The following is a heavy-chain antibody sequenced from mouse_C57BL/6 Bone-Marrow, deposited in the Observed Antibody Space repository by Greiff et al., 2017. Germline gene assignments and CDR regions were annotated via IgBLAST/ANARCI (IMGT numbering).Heavy chain of an antibody. J-gene: IGHJ2*01. CDR3: ARGYYGSSSYYFDY. CDR2: INPYNGDT. V-gene: IGHV1-20*01. CDR1: GYSFTGYF. D-gene: IGHD1-1*01. Sequence: EVQLVESGPELVKPGDSVKISCKASGYSFTGYFMNWVMQSHGKSLEWIGRINPYNGDTFYNQKFKGKATLTVDKSSSTAHMELRSLTSEDSAVYYCARGYYGSSSYYFDYWGQGTTLTVSS.